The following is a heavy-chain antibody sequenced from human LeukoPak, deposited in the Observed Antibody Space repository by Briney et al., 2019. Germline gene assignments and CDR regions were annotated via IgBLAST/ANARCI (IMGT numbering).Heavy chain of an antibody. J-gene: IGHJ4*02. CDR3: ARRTGSHSFDY. Sequence: GGSLRLSCAASGFTFSSYVMSWVRQAPGKGLEWVSVVSGSGGRTYYADSVKGRFTISRDNSKNTLYLQMNSLRAEDTAVYYCARRTGSHSFDYWGQGTLVTVSS. CDR1: GFTFSSYV. D-gene: IGHD3/OR15-3a*01. V-gene: IGHV3-23*01. CDR2: VSGSGGRT.